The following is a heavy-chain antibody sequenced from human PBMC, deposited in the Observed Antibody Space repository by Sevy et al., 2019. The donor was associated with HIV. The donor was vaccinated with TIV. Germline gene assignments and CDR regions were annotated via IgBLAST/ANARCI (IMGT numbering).Heavy chain of an antibody. CDR1: GFTFTNYW. J-gene: IGHJ6*03. D-gene: IGHD3-3*01. CDR3: VYYDFWSGSSEYYMDV. V-gene: IGHV3-74*01. Sequence: GGSLRLSCAASGFTFTNYWMHWVRQAPGKGLVWVSRINSDGSITTYADSVKGRFTISRDNAKNTLYLQMNSLRAVDTAVYYCVYYDFWSGSSEYYMDVWGKGTTVTVSS. CDR2: INSDGSIT.